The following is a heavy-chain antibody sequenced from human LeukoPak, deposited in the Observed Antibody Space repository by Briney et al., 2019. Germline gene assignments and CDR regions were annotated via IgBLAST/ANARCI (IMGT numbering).Heavy chain of an antibody. CDR1: GGSFSGYY. CDR2: INHSGST. Sequence: PETLSLTCAVYGGSFSGYYWSWIRQPPGKGLEWIGEINHSGSTNYNPSLKSRVTISVDTSKNQFSLKLSSVTAADTAVYYCARAVITNYYYYYYMDVWGKGTTVTVSS. J-gene: IGHJ6*03. D-gene: IGHD4-11*01. CDR3: ARAVITNYYYYYYMDV. V-gene: IGHV4-34*01.